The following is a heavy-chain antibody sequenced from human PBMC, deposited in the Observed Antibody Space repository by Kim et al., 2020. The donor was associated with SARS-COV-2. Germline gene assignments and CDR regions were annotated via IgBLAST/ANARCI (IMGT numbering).Heavy chain of an antibody. CDR3: VKGLNEVGATPKRFPLVMDV. Sequence: GGSLRLSCSASGFTFSSYAMHWVRQAPGKGLEYVSAISSNGGSPYYADSVKGRFTISRDNSKNTLYLQMSSLRAEDTAVYYCVKGLNEVGATPKRFPLVMDVWGQGTTVTVSS. V-gene: IGHV3-64D*09. CDR1: GFTFSSYA. CDR2: ISSNGGSP. D-gene: IGHD1-26*01. J-gene: IGHJ6*02.